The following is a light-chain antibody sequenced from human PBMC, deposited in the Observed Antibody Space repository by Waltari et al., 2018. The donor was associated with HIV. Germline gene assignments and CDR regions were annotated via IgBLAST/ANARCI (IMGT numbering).Light chain of an antibody. CDR2: GAS. CDR3: QQYNNWPYT. J-gene: IGKJ2*01. CDR1: QSVSSN. V-gene: IGKV3-15*01. Sequence: EIVMTQSPATLSMSPGERATLSCRASQSVSSNLAWYQQKPGQAPRLLIYGASTRATGFPARFSGSGSGTEFTLTISRLQSEDFAVYYCQQYNNWPYTFGQGTKLEIK.